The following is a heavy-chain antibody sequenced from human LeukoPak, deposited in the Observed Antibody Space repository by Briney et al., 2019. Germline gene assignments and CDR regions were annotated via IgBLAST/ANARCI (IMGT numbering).Heavy chain of an antibody. J-gene: IGHJ4*02. CDR2: INGDGSRT. V-gene: IGHV3-74*01. CDR3: ARGYCAGGRCNSPLAY. Sequence: GGSLRLFCAASGFTFSDYWMHWVRQAPGKGLVWVSRINGDGSRTSYADTVKGRFTISRDNAKNTLYLQVNSLRAEDAAVYYCARGYCAGGRCNSPLAYWGQGTLVTVSS. D-gene: IGHD2-15*01. CDR1: GFTFSDYW.